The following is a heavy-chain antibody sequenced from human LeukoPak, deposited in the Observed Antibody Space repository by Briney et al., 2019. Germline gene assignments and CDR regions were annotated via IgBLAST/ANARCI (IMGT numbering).Heavy chain of an antibody. CDR1: GGSISSYY. CDR3: ARDGSGSYFAFRWFDP. D-gene: IGHD3-10*01. CDR2: IYTSGST. V-gene: IGHV4-4*07. J-gene: IGHJ5*02. Sequence: SETLSLTCTVSGGSISSYYWSWIRQPAGKGLEWIGRIYTSGSTNYNPSLKSRVTMSVDTSKNQFSLKLSSVTAADTAVYYCARDGSGSYFAFRWFDPWGQGTLVTVSS.